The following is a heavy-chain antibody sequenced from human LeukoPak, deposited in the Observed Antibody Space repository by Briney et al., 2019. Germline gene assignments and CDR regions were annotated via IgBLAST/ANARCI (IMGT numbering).Heavy chain of an antibody. Sequence: GGSLRLSCAASGFTFSSYWMQWVRQAPGRGLEWVANIKQDGSEKYYADSEKGRFIISRDNAKNALYLQMSSLRAEDTSIYYCARRYFDYWGQGTLVTVSS. CDR3: ARRYFDY. CDR1: GFTFSSYW. V-gene: IGHV3-7*03. CDR2: IKQDGSEK. J-gene: IGHJ4*02.